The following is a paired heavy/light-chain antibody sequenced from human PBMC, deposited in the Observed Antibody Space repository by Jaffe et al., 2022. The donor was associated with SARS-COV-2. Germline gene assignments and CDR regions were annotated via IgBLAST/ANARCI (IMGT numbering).Heavy chain of an antibody. CDR3: ATRDFDY. Sequence: QVQLQESGPRLVEPSETLSLTCTLSGRSISNSYWNWIRQSPGKGLEWIGYVYYSGFTNGITNYNPSLKSRVTISADTSKNLFSLTLTSVTAADSAVYYCATRDFDYWGQGILVTVSS. CDR2: VYYSGFTNGIT. J-gene: IGHJ4*02. V-gene: IGHV4-59*01. CDR1: GRSISNSY.
Light chain of an antibody. CDR1: TGAVSSGHY. CDR3: LLSYSGGRYV. Sequence: QAVVTQEPSLTVSPGGTVTLTCDSTTGAVSSGHYPSWFQQKPGQAPKRLIYDTSNKESWTPARFSGSLLGGKAALTLSGAQPEDEADYSCLLSYSGGRYVFGTGTKITVL. J-gene: IGLJ1*01. V-gene: IGLV7-46*01. CDR2: DTS.